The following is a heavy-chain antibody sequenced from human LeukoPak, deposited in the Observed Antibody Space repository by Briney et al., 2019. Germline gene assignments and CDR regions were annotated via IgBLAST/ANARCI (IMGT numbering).Heavy chain of an antibody. J-gene: IGHJ4*02. CDR2: IIPIFGTA. D-gene: IGHD6-13*01. Sequence: GASVKVSCKASGGTFSSYAISWVRQAPGQGLEWMGGIIPIFGTANYAQKFQGRVTMTTDTSTSTAYMELRSLRSDDTAVYYCARDLINYSSSAWFDYWGQGTLVTVSS. V-gene: IGHV1-69*05. CDR1: GGTFSSYA. CDR3: ARDLINYSSSAWFDY.